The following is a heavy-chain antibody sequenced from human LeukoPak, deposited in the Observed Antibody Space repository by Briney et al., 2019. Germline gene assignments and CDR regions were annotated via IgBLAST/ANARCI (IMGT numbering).Heavy chain of an antibody. CDR3: VPRSKGMDV. J-gene: IGHJ6*02. V-gene: IGHV3-66*01. CDR1: GFTVFNNY. D-gene: IGHD3-10*01. CDR2: IHSGGST. Sequence: GGSLRLSCAVSGFTVFNNYMSWVRQAPGKGLEWVSVIHSGGSTYYADSVKGRFTTSRDKSKTTLYLQMYSLRAEDTAVYYCVPRSKGMDVWGQGTTVTVSS.